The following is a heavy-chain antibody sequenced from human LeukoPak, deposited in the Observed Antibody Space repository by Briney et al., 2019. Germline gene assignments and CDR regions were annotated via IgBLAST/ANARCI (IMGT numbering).Heavy chain of an antibody. J-gene: IGHJ4*02. D-gene: IGHD5-24*01. Sequence: AASVKVSCKASGYTFITYDINWVRQATGQGLEWMGWISAYNGNTNYAQKLQGRVTMTTDTSASTAYMELRSLRSDDTAVYYCARDGRGLQVHDYWGQGTLVTVSS. V-gene: IGHV1-18*01. CDR1: GYTFITYD. CDR3: ARDGRGLQVHDY. CDR2: ISAYNGNT.